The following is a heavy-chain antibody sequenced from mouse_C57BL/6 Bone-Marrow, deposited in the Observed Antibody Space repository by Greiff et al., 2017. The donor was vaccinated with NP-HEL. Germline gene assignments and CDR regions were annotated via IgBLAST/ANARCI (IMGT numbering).Heavy chain of an antibody. J-gene: IGHJ3*01. CDR3: ARENDWDGAWFAY. CDR2: ISDGGSYT. CDR1: GFTFSSYA. D-gene: IGHD4-1*01. V-gene: IGHV5-4*01. Sequence: DVMLVESGGGLVKPGGSLKLSCAASGFTFSSYAMSWVRQTPEKRLEWVATISDGGSYTYYPDNVKGRFTISRDNAKNNLYLQMSHLKSEDTAMYYCARENDWDGAWFAYWGQGTLVTVSA.